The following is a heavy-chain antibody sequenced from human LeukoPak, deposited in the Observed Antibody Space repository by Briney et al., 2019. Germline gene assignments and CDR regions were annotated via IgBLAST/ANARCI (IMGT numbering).Heavy chain of an antibody. CDR3: ARDLTVGCGDCYHYCDY. V-gene: IGHV3-7*01. Sequence: GGSLRLSCAASGFIFSSSWMSSVRPAPGERLEWVANIKQDGSEKYYVGSVKGRFTISRDNAKNSLYLQMNSLRAEDTAVYYCARDLTVGCGDCYHYCDYWGQGTLVTVSS. CDR2: IKQDGSEK. J-gene: IGHJ4*02. CDR1: GFIFSSSW. D-gene: IGHD2-21*02.